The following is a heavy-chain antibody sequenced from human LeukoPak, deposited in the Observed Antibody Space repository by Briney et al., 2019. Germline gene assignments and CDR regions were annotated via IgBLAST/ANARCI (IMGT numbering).Heavy chain of an antibody. V-gene: IGHV3-7*03. CDR2: INHNGNVN. J-gene: IGHJ6*02. CDR3: ARGGGLDV. D-gene: IGHD3-16*01. CDR1: GFTFSSYW. Sequence: GGSLRLSYAASGFTFSSYWMNWARQAPGKGLEWVASINHNGNVNYYVDSVKGRFTISRDSAKNSLYLQMSNLRAEDTAVYFCARGGGLDVWGQGATVTVSS.